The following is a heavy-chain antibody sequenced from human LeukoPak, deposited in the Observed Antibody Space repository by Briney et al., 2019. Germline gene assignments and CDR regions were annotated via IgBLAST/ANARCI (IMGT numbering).Heavy chain of an antibody. CDR3: ARLETAAGTGYFDY. J-gene: IGHJ4*02. V-gene: IGHV5-51*01. CDR2: IYPDDLDT. CDR1: GYSFTSYW. Sequence: GESLKISCKASGYSFTSYWIGWVRQMPGKGLEWIVIIYPDDLDTRYRPSFQGQVTISADKSISAAYLQWSSLKASDTAMYYCARLETAAGTGYFDYWGQGTLVTVSS. D-gene: IGHD6-13*01.